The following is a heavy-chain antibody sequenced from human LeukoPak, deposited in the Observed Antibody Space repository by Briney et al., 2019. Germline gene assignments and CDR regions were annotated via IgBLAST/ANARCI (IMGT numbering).Heavy chain of an antibody. D-gene: IGHD3-22*01. J-gene: IGHJ4*02. CDR2: INQIGRVK. CDR1: GFTFSSYG. Sequence: RGSLRLSCAASGFTFSSYGMTWVRQAPGKGLEWGGNINQIGRVKFYVASVKGRFTISRANAKTSLYLQLNRLRAEDTAVYYCATSRDSSGVDWGQGNLVTVS. V-gene: IGHV3-7*01. CDR3: ATSRDSSGVD.